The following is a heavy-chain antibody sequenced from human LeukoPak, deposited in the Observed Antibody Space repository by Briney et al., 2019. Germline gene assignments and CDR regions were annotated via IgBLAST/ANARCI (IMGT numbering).Heavy chain of an antibody. J-gene: IGHJ5*02. D-gene: IGHD4-17*01. CDR3: ARQNYGDYVVPFDP. CDR1: GGSISSSSYY. V-gene: IGHV4-39*01. Sequence: SETLSLTCTVSGGSISSSSYYWGWIRQPPGKGLEWIGSIYYSGSTYYNPSLKSRVTISVDTSKNQFFLKLSSVTAADTAVYYCARQNYGDYVVPFDPWGQGTLVTVSS. CDR2: IYYSGST.